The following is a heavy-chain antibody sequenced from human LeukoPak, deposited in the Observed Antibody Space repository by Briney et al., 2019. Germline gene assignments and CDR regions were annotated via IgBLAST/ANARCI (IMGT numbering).Heavy chain of an antibody. V-gene: IGHV3-49*03. J-gene: IGHJ4*02. D-gene: IGHD3-22*01. Sequence: GGSLRLSCTASGFTFCDYAMSWFRQAPGKGLEWVGFIRSKAYGGTTEYAASVKGRFTISRDDSKSIAYLQMNSLKTEDTAVYYCTRRYYDSSGYYVDYWGQGTLVTVSS. CDR2: IRSKAYGGTT. CDR3: TRRYYDSSGYYVDY. CDR1: GFTFCDYA.